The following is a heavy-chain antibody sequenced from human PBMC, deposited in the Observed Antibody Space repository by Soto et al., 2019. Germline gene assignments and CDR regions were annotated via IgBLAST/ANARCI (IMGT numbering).Heavy chain of an antibody. CDR3: ARAVLALNWFDP. CDR1: GDSIRNYY. J-gene: IGHJ5*02. Sequence: SETLSLTCTVSGDSIRNYYWSWIRQPPGKGLEWIGYIYYSGSTNYNPSLKSRVNISVDTSKNQFSLKLSSVTAAVTAVYYCARAVLALNWFDPWGHGTLVTVSS. D-gene: IGHD2-15*01. V-gene: IGHV4-59*01. CDR2: IYYSGST.